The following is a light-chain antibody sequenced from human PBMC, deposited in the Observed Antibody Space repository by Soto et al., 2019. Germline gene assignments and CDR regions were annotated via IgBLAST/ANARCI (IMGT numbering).Light chain of an antibody. CDR3: LCYITHPWT. CDR1: QSCRNS. J-gene: IGKJ1*01. Sequence: QMTQSPSTLSASVGDRVTITCRSSQSCRNSLAWYQQKAGKAPTLLIYDASTLQSGVPSRFSGSGSGTEFSLTITSMQTEDFANDYCLCYITHPWTLGQGTKVEIK. V-gene: IGKV1-5*01. CDR2: DAS.